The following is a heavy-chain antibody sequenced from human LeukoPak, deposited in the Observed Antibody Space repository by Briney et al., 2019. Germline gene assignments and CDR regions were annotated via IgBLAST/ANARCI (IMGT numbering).Heavy chain of an antibody. CDR2: FDNSGST. Sequence: SETLSLTCTVSGGSISSSSYNWGWIRQPPGKGLEWIGSFDNSGSTYYNPSLKSRVTIPVDTSKDQFSLKLTSVTAADTAVYYCARPPGIAAAWFDPWGQGTLVTVSS. J-gene: IGHJ5*02. CDR1: GGSISSSSYN. V-gene: IGHV4-39*01. CDR3: ARPPGIAAAWFDP. D-gene: IGHD6-13*01.